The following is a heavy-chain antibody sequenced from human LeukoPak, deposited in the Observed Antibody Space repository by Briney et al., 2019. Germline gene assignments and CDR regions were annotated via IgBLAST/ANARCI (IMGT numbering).Heavy chain of an antibody. D-gene: IGHD3-22*01. CDR3: ARSSGYYSPLYY. CDR2: ISSSSSII. CDR1: GFTFSSYS. V-gene: IGHV3-48*04. Sequence: GGSLRLSCAASGFTFSSYSMNWVRQAPGKGMEWVSYISSSSSIIYYADSVKGRFNISRDNAKNSLYLQMNSLRAEDTAVYYCARSSGYYSPLYYWGQGTLVTVSS. J-gene: IGHJ4*02.